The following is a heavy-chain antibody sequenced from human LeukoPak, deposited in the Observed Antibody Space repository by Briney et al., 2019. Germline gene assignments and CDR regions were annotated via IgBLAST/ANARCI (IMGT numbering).Heavy chain of an antibody. J-gene: IGHJ6*03. D-gene: IGHD6-13*01. CDR1: GGSISSSSYY. CDR3: ARGVGSSWYYYYYMDV. Sequence: PSETLSLTCTVSGGSISSSSYYWGWIRQPPGKGLEWIGSIYYSGSTYYNPSLKSRVTISVDTSKNQFSLKLSSVTAADPAVYYCARGVGSSWYYYYYMDVWGKGTTVTVSS. V-gene: IGHV4-39*07. CDR2: IYYSGST.